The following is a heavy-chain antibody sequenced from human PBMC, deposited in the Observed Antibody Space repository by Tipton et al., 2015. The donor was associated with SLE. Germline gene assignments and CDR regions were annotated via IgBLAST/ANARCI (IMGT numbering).Heavy chain of an antibody. CDR2: INHIGST. J-gene: IGHJ3*02. CDR3: ARTYGSGNAFDI. V-gene: IGHV4-34*01. D-gene: IGHD3-10*01. Sequence: TLSLTCAVYGGSFSGYYWSWIRQPPGKGLEWIGEINHIGSTNYNPSLKSRVTISVDTSKNQFSLRLSSVTAADTAVYYCARTYGSGNAFDIWGQGTMVTVSS. CDR1: GGSFSGYY.